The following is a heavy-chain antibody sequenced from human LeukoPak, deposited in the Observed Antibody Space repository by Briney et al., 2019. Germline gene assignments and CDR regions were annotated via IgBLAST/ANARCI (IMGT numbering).Heavy chain of an antibody. J-gene: IGHJ4*02. CDR2: INPNSGGT. CDR3: ARGDYFDY. V-gene: IGHV1-2*04. CDR1: GYAFTGYY. Sequence: ASVKVSCKASGYAFTGYYVHWVRHAPGQGLEWMGWINPNSGGTNYAQKFQGWVTMTRDTSISTAYMELSRLRSDDTAVYYCARGDYFDYWGQGTLVTVSS.